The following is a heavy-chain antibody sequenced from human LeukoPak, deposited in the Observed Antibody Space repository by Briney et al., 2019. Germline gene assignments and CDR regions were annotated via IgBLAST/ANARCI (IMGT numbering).Heavy chain of an antibody. CDR1: GGSIASGGYY. Sequence: SQTLSLTCTVSGGSIASGGYYWSWIRQPQGKGLEWIGYVYHSGSTYYNPSLKSQITISIDKSKNQFSLTVSSVTATDTALYYCASRAAARFDPWGQGILVTVSS. CDR2: VYHSGST. V-gene: IGHV4-30-4*01. CDR3: ASRAAARFDP. J-gene: IGHJ5*02. D-gene: IGHD6-13*01.